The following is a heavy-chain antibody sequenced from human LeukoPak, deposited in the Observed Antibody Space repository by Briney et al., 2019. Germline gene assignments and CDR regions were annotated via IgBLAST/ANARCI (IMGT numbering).Heavy chain of an antibody. CDR2: ISVSGANT. CDR1: GFTFSRYG. Sequence: GESLRLSCAASGFTFSRYGMSWVRQAPGKGLEWVSGISVSGANTHFADSVKGRFTISRDNSKNTLYLQMNSLRAEDTAIYFCPKIGLVMVAKINFYTYYGWMSGAKGPRSPSP. V-gene: IGHV3-23*01. J-gene: IGHJ6*02. CDR3: PKIGLVMVAKINFYTYYGWMS. D-gene: IGHD5-12*01.